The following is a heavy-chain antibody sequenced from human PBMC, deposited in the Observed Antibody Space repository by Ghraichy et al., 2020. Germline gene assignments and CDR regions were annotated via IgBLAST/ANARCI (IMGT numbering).Heavy chain of an antibody. V-gene: IGHV3-23*01. D-gene: IGHD3-22*01. CDR3: AKAYYYDTSGYYYLSFDY. CDR1: GFTFSSYA. CDR2: ISRGGGSP. J-gene: IGHJ4*02. Sequence: GGSLRLSCAASGFTFSSYAMSWVRQAPGKGLEWVSTISRGGGSPYYADSVKGRFTISRDNSKNTLYLQMNSLRAEDTAVYYCAKAYYYDTSGYYYLSFDYWGQGTLVTVSS.